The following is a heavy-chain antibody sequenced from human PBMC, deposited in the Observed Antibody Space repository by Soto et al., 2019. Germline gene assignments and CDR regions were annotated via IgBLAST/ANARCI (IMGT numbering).Heavy chain of an antibody. CDR2: INAGNGNT. J-gene: IGHJ4*02. D-gene: IGHD2-15*01. Sequence: QVQLVQSGAEEKKPGASVKVSCKASGYTFTSYAMHWVRQAPGQRLEWMGWINAGNGNTKYSQKFQGRVTFTRDTSASTAYMELSSLRSEDTAVYYCARGVAPYYFDYWGQGTLVTVSS. CDR3: ARGVAPYYFDY. V-gene: IGHV1-3*05. CDR1: GYTFTSYA.